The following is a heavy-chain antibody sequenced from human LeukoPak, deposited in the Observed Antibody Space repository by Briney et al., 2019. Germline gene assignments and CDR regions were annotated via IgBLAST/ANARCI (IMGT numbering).Heavy chain of an antibody. CDR2: INPSGGST. D-gene: IGHD2-2*01. CDR3: ARNWVGYCSSTSCPNYYYYGMDV. CDR1: GYTFTSYY. V-gene: IGHV1-46*01. J-gene: IGHJ6*02. Sequence: ASVKVSCKASGYTFTSYYMHWVRQAPGQGLEWMGIINPSGGSTSYAQKFQGRVTMTRGTSTSTVYMELSSLRSEDTAVYYCARNWVGYCSSTSCPNYYYYGMDVWGQGTTVTVSS.